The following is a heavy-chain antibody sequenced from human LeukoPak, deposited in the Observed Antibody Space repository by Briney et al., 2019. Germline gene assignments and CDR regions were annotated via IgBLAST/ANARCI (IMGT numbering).Heavy chain of an antibody. CDR1: GYTLTGYY. CDR2: INPNSGGT. CDR3: ARVCSSTSCYTIHDAFDI. J-gene: IGHJ3*02. Sequence: ASVKVSCKASGYTLTGYYMHWVRQAPGQGLDWMRWINPNSGGTNYAQKFQGRVTMTRDTSISTAYMELSRLRSDDTAVYYCARVCSSTSCYTIHDAFDIWGQGTMVTVSS. D-gene: IGHD2-2*02. V-gene: IGHV1-2*02.